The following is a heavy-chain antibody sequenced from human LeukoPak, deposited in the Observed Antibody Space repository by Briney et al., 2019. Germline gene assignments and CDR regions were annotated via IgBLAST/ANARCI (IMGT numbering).Heavy chain of an antibody. Sequence: GGSLRLSCAASGFIFSTYTMNRVRQAPGKGLEWVSSISSSNSYIYYADSVKGRFTISRDNAKNSLYLHMNSLRAEDTAVYYCARSSGTYFPFEYWGQGTLVTVSS. V-gene: IGHV3-21*01. CDR3: ARSSGTYFPFEY. CDR1: GFIFSTYT. J-gene: IGHJ4*02. D-gene: IGHD1-26*01. CDR2: ISSSNSYI.